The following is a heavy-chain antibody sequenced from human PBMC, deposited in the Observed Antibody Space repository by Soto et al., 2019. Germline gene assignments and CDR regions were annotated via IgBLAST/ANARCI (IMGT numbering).Heavy chain of an antibody. CDR3: ACWGHIVPVAPSDFDR. CDR2: ISPDGSDV. D-gene: IGHD2-8*02. CDR1: GFPFTNYC. V-gene: IGHV3-74*01. J-gene: IGHJ4*02. Sequence: GGSLRLSCSASGFPFTNYCMNWVRQTPRKGLMWVSRISPDGSDVGYAASVEGRFTVSRDNAKNTLYLQMHSLRAEDTAMYYCACWGHIVPVAPSDFDRWGQGTLVTVSS.